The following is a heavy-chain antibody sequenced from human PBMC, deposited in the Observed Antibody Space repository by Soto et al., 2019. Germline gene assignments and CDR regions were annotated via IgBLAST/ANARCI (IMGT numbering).Heavy chain of an antibody. J-gene: IGHJ6*02. CDR2: IGTAGDP. V-gene: IGHV3-13*05. CDR1: GFTFSSYD. D-gene: IGHD5-18*01. Sequence: PGGSLRLSCAASGFTFSSYDMHWVRQATGKGLEWVSAIGTAGDPYYPGSVKGRFTISRENAKNSLYLQMNSLRSDDTAVYYCARGENYYSYRHYYGMDVWGQGTTVTVSS. CDR3: ARGENYYSYRHYYGMDV.